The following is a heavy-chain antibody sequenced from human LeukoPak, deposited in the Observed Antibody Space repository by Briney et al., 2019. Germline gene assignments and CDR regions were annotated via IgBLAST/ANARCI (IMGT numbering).Heavy chain of an antibody. CDR2: IKQDGSEK. Sequence: GGSLRLSCAASGFTFSRYWMSWVRQAPGKGLEWVANIKQDGSEKYYVDSVKGRFTISRDNAKNSLYLQMNSLRAEDTAVYYCARDGWSPDYWGQGTLVTVSS. CDR1: GFTFSRYW. CDR3: ARDGWSPDY. V-gene: IGHV3-7*01. J-gene: IGHJ4*02.